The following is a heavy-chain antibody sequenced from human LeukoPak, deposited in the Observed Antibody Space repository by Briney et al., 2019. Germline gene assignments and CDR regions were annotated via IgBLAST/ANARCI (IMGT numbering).Heavy chain of an antibody. Sequence: GASVKVSFKASGGTFISYAISWVRQAPGQGLEWMGRIIPILGIANYAQKFRGRVTITADKSTSTAYMELSSLRSEDTAVYYCARDLFNYYDSSGYLYYFDYWGQGTLVTVSS. D-gene: IGHD3-22*01. J-gene: IGHJ4*02. CDR2: IIPILGIA. CDR1: GGTFISYA. CDR3: ARDLFNYYDSSGYLYYFDY. V-gene: IGHV1-69*04.